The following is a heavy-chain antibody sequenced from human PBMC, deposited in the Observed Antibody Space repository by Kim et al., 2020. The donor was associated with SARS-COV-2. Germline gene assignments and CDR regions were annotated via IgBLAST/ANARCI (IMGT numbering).Heavy chain of an antibody. Sequence: SETLSLTCTVSGGSISSYYWSWIRQPPGKGLEWIGYIYYSGSTNYNPSLKSRVTISVDTSKNQFSLKLSSVTAADTAVYYCASTRYCSGGSCYNWFDPWGQGTLVTVSS. CDR3: ASTRYCSGGSCYNWFDP. CDR2: IYYSGST. J-gene: IGHJ5*02. V-gene: IGHV4-59*01. D-gene: IGHD2-15*01. CDR1: GGSISSYY.